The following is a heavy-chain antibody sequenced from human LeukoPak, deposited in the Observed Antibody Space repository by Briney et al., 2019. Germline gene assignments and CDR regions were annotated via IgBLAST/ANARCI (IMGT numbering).Heavy chain of an antibody. CDR2: IYYSGSN. Sequence: PSETLSLTWTLSGGSISSYYWSWIRQPPGKGLEWIGYIYYSGSNNYNPSLKSRVTISVATSKNQFSLKLSSVTAADTAMYYCMRDLLHLNPNYYFYMDVWGKGTTVTVSS. CDR1: GGSISSYY. CDR3: MRDLLHLNPNYYFYMDV. D-gene: IGHD2/OR15-2a*01. J-gene: IGHJ6*03. V-gene: IGHV4-59*12.